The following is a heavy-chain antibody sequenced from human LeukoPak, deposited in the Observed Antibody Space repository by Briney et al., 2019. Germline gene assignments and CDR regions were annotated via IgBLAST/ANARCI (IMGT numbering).Heavy chain of an antibody. CDR1: GGSISGYS. V-gene: IGHV4-59*01. CDR2: IFYSGRT. Sequence: SSETLSLTCTVFGGSISGYSWTWIRQSPEKGLEWIGEIFYSGRTTYNPSLESRLTISLDPSKNEFSMKLRSVTAADSAVYYCARSRQASGLFSSWGQGTLVVVSS. D-gene: IGHD3-10*01. J-gene: IGHJ5*02. CDR3: ARSRQASGLFSS.